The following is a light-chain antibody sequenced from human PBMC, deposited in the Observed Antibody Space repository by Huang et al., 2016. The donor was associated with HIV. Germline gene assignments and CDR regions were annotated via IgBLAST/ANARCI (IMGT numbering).Light chain of an antibody. J-gene: IGKJ4*01. CDR1: QSVGVY. Sequence: EIVLTQSPATLSLSPGDRATLSCRASQSVGVYLAWYQQKPGQAPRLLIFEAANRATGIPDRFSGSESGTDFTLTIHSLQPDDFAIYYCQQRTKWPPVLTFGGGTRVEIK. CDR2: EAA. V-gene: IGKV3-11*01. CDR3: QQRTKWPPVLT.